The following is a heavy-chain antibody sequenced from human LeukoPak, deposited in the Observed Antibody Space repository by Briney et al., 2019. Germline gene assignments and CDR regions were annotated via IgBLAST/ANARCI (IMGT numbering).Heavy chain of an antibody. D-gene: IGHD2-2*01. Sequence: ASVKVSCKASGYTFTGYYMHWVRQAPGQGLEWMGWINAGNGNTKYSQKFQGRVTITRDTSASTAYMELSSLRSEDTAVYYCASRREYCSTTSCSATFDIWGQGTMVTVSS. CDR1: GYTFTGYY. V-gene: IGHV1-3*01. CDR2: INAGNGNT. J-gene: IGHJ3*02. CDR3: ASRREYCSTTSCSATFDI.